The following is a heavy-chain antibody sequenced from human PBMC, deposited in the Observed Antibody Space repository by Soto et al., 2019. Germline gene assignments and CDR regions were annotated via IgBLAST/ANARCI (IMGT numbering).Heavy chain of an antibody. CDR2: IKQDGSEK. J-gene: IGHJ4*02. Sequence: EVQLVESGGGLVQPGGSLRLSCAASGFTFSSYWMTWVRQAPGKGLEWVANIKQDGSEKYHVDSVEGRFTISRDNAKNLLYLQMNSLRAEDTAVYYCARASDYGMNYFDYWGQGTLVTVSS. CDR1: GFTFSSYW. D-gene: IGHD4-17*01. V-gene: IGHV3-7*01. CDR3: ARASDYGMNYFDY.